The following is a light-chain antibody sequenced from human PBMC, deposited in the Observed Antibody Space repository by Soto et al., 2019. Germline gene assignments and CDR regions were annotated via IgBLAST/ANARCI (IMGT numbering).Light chain of an antibody. Sequence: DIQLTQSPSFLPASVGDRVTITCRASQGISSYLAWYQQKPGKAPKLLIYAASTLQIGVPSRFSGSGSGTEFALTISSLQPEDVATYYCQQLNSYPPFTFGGGTKVEIK. CDR1: QGISSY. V-gene: IGKV1-9*01. CDR2: AAS. J-gene: IGKJ4*01. CDR3: QQLNSYPPFT.